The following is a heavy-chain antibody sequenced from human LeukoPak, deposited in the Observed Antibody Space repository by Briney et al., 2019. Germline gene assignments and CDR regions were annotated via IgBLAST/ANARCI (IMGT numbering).Heavy chain of an antibody. V-gene: IGHV3-23*01. CDR1: GFTFSSYA. J-gene: IGHJ6*03. D-gene: IGHD2-8*01. Sequence: GGSLRLSCAASGFTFSSYAMSWVRQAPGKGLEWVSSISGGGGRTDYADSVKGRFTISRDNSKNTLYLQMNSLRADDTAVYYCAKGRGHCINGVCHNYYYMDVWGKGTTVTVS. CDR2: ISGGGGRT. CDR3: AKGRGHCINGVCHNYYYMDV.